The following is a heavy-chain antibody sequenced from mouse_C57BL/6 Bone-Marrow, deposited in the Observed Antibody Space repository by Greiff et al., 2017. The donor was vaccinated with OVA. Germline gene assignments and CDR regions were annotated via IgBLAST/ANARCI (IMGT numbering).Heavy chain of an antibody. CDR3: ARSPYYYGSSYWYFDV. V-gene: IGHV3-8*01. D-gene: IGHD1-1*01. CDR1: GYSITSDY. CDR2: ISYSGST. Sequence: EVNVVESGPGLAKPSQTLSLTCSVTGYSITSDYWNWIRKFPGNKLEYMGYISYSGSTYYNPSLKSRISITRDTSKNQYYLQLNSVTTEDTATYYCARSPYYYGSSYWYFDVWGTGTTVTVSS. J-gene: IGHJ1*03.